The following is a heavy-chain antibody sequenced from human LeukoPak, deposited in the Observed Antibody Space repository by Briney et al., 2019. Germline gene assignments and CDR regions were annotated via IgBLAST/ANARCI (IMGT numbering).Heavy chain of an antibody. Sequence: ASVKVSCKASGYTFTGYYMHWVRQALGQGLEWMGWINPNSGGTNYAQKFQGRVTMTRDTSISTAYMELSRLRSDDTAVYYCATDFQNFWSGSFYYGMDVWGQGTTVTVSS. CDR3: ATDFQNFWSGSFYYGMDV. CDR1: GYTFTGYY. D-gene: IGHD3-3*01. V-gene: IGHV1-2*02. CDR2: INPNSGGT. J-gene: IGHJ6*02.